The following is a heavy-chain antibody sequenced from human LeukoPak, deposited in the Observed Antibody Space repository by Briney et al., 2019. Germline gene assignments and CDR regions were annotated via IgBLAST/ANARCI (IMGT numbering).Heavy chain of an antibody. Sequence: ASVKVSCKASGYTFTDYYIHWVRQAPGQGLEWVGWINPNSGDTNFAQKFQGRVTMTRDTSITTAYMELIGLTSDDTAVYYCAKIDTLGLYYFDYWGQGTLVTVSS. CDR2: INPNSGDT. V-gene: IGHV1-2*02. J-gene: IGHJ4*02. CDR3: AKIDTLGLYYFDY. D-gene: IGHD2-2*02. CDR1: GYTFTDYY.